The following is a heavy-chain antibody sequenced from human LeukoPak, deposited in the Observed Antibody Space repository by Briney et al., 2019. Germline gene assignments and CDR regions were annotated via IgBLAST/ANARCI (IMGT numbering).Heavy chain of an antibody. J-gene: IGHJ6*02. D-gene: IGHD3-22*01. CDR2: IRSKAYGGTT. CDR3: YVVVVISYYYYGMDV. CDR1: GFTFGDYA. Sequence: GGSLRLSCTASGFTFGDYAMSWVRQAPGKGLGWVGFIRSKAYGGTTEYAASVKGRFTISRDDSKSIAYLQMNSLKTEDTAVYYCYVVVVISYYYYGMDVWGQGTTVTVSS. V-gene: IGHV3-49*04.